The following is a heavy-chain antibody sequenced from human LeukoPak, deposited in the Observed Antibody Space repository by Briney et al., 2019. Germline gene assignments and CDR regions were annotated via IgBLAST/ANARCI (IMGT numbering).Heavy chain of an antibody. D-gene: IGHD5-12*01. CDR3: ARGYSGYVS. Sequence: GGSLRLSCAASGFTYSSYWMSCVRQARGKGLEWVANIKQDGSEKYHVDSVKGRFTISRDNAKNSLYLQMNSLRAEDTAVYYCARGYSGYVSGGQGTLVTASS. CDR2: IKQDGSEK. CDR1: GFTYSSYW. V-gene: IGHV3-7*05. J-gene: IGHJ4*02.